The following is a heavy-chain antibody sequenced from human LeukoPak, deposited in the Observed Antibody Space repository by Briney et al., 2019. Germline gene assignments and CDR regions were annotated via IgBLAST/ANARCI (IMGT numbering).Heavy chain of an antibody. Sequence: ASETLSLTCAVYGGSFSGYYWSWIRQPPGKGLEWIGEINHSGSTNYNPSLKSRVTISVDTSKNQFSLQLSSVTAADTAVYYCARGLCSGGSCYHAAGYYGMDVWGQGTTVTVSS. CDR3: ARGLCSGGSCYHAAGYYGMDV. CDR1: GGSFSGYY. CDR2: INHSGST. D-gene: IGHD2-15*01. J-gene: IGHJ6*02. V-gene: IGHV4-34*01.